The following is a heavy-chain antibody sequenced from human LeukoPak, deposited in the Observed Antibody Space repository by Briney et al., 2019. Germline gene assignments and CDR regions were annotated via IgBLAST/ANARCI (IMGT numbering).Heavy chain of an antibody. D-gene: IGHD1-26*01. J-gene: IGHJ3*02. CDR3: ARDGWDYDAFDI. V-gene: IGHV4-38-2*02. CDR1: GYSISSGYY. Sequence: PSETLSLTCAVSGYSISSGYYWGWIRQPPGKGLEWIGSIYHSGSTYYNPSLKSRVTISVDTSKNQFSLKLSSVTAADTAVYYCARDGWDYDAFDIWGQGTMGTVSS. CDR2: IYHSGST.